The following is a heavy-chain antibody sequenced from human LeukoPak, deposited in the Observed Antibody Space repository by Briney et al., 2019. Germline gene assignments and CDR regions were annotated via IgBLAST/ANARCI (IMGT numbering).Heavy chain of an antibody. Sequence: ASVKVSCKASGYTFIAYYIHWVRQAPGQGLEWMGWINPNSGGTNYAQKFQGRITMTRDTSISTVYMELSRLTSDDTAVYYCARDGKERGYSLYYFDYWGQGTLVSVSS. V-gene: IGHV1-2*02. CDR3: ARDGKERGYSLYYFDY. D-gene: IGHD5-18*01. CDR2: INPNSGGT. J-gene: IGHJ4*02. CDR1: GYTFIAYY.